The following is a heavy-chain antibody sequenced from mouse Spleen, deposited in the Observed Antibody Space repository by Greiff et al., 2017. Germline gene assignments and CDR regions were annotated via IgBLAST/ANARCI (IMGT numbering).Heavy chain of an antibody. D-gene: IGHD1-1*01. Sequence: HVQLQESGAELMKPGASVKLSCKAPGYTFTGYWIEWVKQRPGHGLEWIGEILPGSGSTNYNEKFKGKATFTVDTSSTTAYMQLSSLTTEDSAIYSCAKGDYDSSDAAYWGQGTLVTVSA. CDR1: GYTFTGYW. J-gene: IGHJ3*01. CDR3: AKGDYDSSDAAY. CDR2: ILPGSGST. V-gene: IGHV1-9*01.